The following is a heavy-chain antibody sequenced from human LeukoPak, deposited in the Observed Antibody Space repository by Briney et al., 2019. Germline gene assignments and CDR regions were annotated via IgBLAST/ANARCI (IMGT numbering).Heavy chain of an antibody. V-gene: IGHV1-24*01. Sequence: ASAKVSCKVSGYTPTELSMHWVRQAPGKGLEWRGGFDPEGGETIYAQKFQGRVTMTEDTSTDTAYMELSSLRSEDTAVYYWATGLGYCSGGSCYEGEEDAFDIWGQGTMVTVSS. CDR2: FDPEGGET. CDR3: ATGLGYCSGGSCYEGEEDAFDI. CDR1: GYTPTELS. D-gene: IGHD2-15*01. J-gene: IGHJ3*02.